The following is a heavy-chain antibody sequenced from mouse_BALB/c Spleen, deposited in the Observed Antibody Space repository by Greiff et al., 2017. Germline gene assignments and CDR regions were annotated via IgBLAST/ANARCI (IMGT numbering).Heavy chain of an antibody. CDR2: ILPGSGST. Sequence: QVQLQQSGAELMKPGASVKISCKATGYTFSSYWIEWVKQRPGHGLEWIGEILPGSGSTNYNEKFKGKATFTADTSSNTAYMQLSSLTSEDSAVYYCARSGGYRYDEKAWFAYWGQGTLVTVSA. CDR3: ARSGGYRYDEKAWFAY. D-gene: IGHD2-14*01. J-gene: IGHJ3*01. CDR1: GYTFSSYW. V-gene: IGHV1-9*01.